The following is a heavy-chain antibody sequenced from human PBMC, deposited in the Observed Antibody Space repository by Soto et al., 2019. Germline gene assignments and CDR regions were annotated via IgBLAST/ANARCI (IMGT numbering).Heavy chain of an antibody. D-gene: IGHD5-12*01. Sequence: PGESLKISCKGSGYSFTSYWIGWVRQMTGKGLEWMGIIYPGDSDTRYSPSFQGQVTISADKSISTAYLQWSSLKASDTAMYYCARGWGDGYDYGDAFDIWGQGTMVTVSS. J-gene: IGHJ3*02. CDR1: GYSFTSYW. CDR3: ARGWGDGYDYGDAFDI. CDR2: IYPGDSDT. V-gene: IGHV5-51*01.